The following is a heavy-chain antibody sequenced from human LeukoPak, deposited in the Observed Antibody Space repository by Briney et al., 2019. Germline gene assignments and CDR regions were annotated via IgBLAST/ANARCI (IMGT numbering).Heavy chain of an antibody. Sequence: GGSLRLSCAASGFTFSDHSMSWIRQSPGKGLEWVAYITSGGSPMYYVDSVRGRSTISRDNAKNSLFLEVHSLRAEDTGVYYCARGFVDTAMARRYFDYWGQGTLVTVSS. V-gene: IGHV3-11*04. CDR1: GFTFSDHS. CDR3: ARGFVDTAMARRYFDY. D-gene: IGHD5-18*01. J-gene: IGHJ4*02. CDR2: ITSGGSPM.